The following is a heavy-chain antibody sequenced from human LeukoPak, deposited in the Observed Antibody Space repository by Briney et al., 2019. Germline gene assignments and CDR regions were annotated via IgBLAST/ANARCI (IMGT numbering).Heavy chain of an antibody. CDR1: GGSISSGDYY. J-gene: IGHJ6*02. CDR2: IYYSGST. CDR3: ARDRTMVRGVTYYYYGMDV. Sequence: SQTLSLTCTVSGGSISSGDYYWSRIRQPPGKGLEWIGYIYYSGSTYYNPSLKSRVTISVDTSKNQFSLKLSSVTAADTAVYYCARDRTMVRGVTYYYYGMDVWGQGTTVTVSS. D-gene: IGHD3-10*01. V-gene: IGHV4-30-4*01.